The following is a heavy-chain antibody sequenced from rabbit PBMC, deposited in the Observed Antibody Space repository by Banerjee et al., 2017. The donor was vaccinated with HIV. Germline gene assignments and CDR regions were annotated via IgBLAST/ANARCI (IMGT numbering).Heavy chain of an antibody. V-gene: IGHV1S47*01. CDR2: IYPDYGST. J-gene: IGHJ4*01. CDR3: ARNLGDWRNL. CDR1: GIDFSSYG. D-gene: IGHD5-1*01. Sequence: QEQLVESGGGLVTLGGSLKLSCKASGIDFSSYGISWVRQAPGKGLEWIAYIYPDYGSTYYANWVNGRFTISSDNTQNTVSLQMNSLTAADTATYFCARNLGDWRNLWGQGTLVTVS.